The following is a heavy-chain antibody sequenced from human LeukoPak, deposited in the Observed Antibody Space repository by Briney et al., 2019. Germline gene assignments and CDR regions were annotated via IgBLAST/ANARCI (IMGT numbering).Heavy chain of an antibody. CDR2: IWYDGSNK. CDR1: GFTFSSYG. J-gene: IGHJ4*02. V-gene: IGHV3-33*01. D-gene: IGHD3-22*01. Sequence: PGGSLRLSCAASGFTFSSYGMHWVRQAPGKGLEWVAVIWYDGSNKYYADSVKGRFTISRDNSKNTLYLQMNSLRAEDTAVYYCAREMIDYYDSFDYWGQGTLVTVSS. CDR3: AREMIDYYDSFDY.